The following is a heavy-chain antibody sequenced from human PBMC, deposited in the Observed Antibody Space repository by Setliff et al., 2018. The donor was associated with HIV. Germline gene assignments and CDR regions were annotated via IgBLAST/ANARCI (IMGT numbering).Heavy chain of an antibody. CDR2: IYWKDDK. CDR3: AHRRESQTARVGFDNWFGS. J-gene: IGHJ5*01. Sequence: SGPTLVNPTQTLTLTCTFSGFSLSTSGVGVGWIRQPPGKALEWLGLIYWKDDKVYNPSLKSSLTITKDTSKNQVVLTMTNMDPVDTATYYCAHRRESQTARVGFDNWFGSWGQGTLVTVSS. V-gene: IGHV2-5*01. D-gene: IGHD1-26*01. CDR1: GFSLSTSGVG.